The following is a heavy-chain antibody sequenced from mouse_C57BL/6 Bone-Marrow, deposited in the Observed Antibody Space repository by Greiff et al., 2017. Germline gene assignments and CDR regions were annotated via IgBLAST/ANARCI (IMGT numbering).Heavy chain of an antibody. D-gene: IGHD6-5*01. CDR1: GYTFTSYW. CDR2: INPSSGYT. CDR3: ARGSLRDFGD. J-gene: IGHJ2*01. V-gene: IGHV1-7*01. Sequence: VQLQEPGAELAKPGASVKLSCKASGYTFTSYWMHWVKQRPGQGLEWIGYINPSSGYTKYNQKFKDKATLTADKSSSTAYMQLSSLTSEDSAVYYCARGSLRDFGDWGKGTTLTVSS.